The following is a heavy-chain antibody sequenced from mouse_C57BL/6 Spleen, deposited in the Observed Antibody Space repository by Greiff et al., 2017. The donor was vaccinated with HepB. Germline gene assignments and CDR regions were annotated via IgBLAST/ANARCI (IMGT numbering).Heavy chain of an antibody. J-gene: IGHJ2*01. CDR2: INPSTGGT. Sequence: VHVKQSGPELVKPGASVKISCKASGYSFTGYYMNWVKQSPEKSLEWIGEINPSTGGTTYNQKFKAKATLTVDKSSSTAYMQLKSLTSEDSAVYYCARGVGVYFDYWGQGTTLTVS. D-gene: IGHD1-1*02. V-gene: IGHV1-42*01. CDR3: ARGVGVYFDY. CDR1: GYSFTGYY.